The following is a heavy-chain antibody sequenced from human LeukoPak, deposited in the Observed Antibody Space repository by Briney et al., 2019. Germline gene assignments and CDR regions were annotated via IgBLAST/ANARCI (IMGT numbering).Heavy chain of an antibody. V-gene: IGHV1-18*01. CDR1: GYTFTSYG. CDR3: ARRLGNSGYDLWQSPLGF. J-gene: IGHJ4*02. Sequence: ASVKISCKPSGYTFTSYGISWVRQAPGQGLEWMGWISAYNGKTHYAQNLQGRVTMTTDTSTSTAYMELTSLISDDTAVYYCARRLGNSGYDLWQSPLGFWGQGTLVTVSS. D-gene: IGHD5-12*01. CDR2: ISAYNGKT.